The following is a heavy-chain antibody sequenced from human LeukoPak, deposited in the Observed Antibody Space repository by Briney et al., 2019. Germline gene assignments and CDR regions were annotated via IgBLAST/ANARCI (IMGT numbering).Heavy chain of an antibody. CDR3: TRVRYSSGLYYYGMDV. V-gene: IGHV3-21*01. Sequence: GGSLRLSCAASGFTFSSYSMNWVRQAPGKGLEWFSSISSSSSYIYYADSVKGRFTISRDNAKNSLYLQMNSLRAEDTAVYYCTRVRYSSGLYYYGMDVWGQGTTVTVSS. J-gene: IGHJ6*02. D-gene: IGHD6-19*01. CDR1: GFTFSSYS. CDR2: ISSSSSYI.